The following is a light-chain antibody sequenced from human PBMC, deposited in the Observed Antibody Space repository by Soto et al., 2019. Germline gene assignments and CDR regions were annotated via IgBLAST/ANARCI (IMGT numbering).Light chain of an antibody. CDR2: EVS. CDR3: CSYAGTSTHTV. J-gene: IGLJ7*01. CDR1: SSYVGSYKL. Sequence: QSALTQPASVSGSPGQSITISCTGTSSYVGSYKLVSWYQQHPGKAPKLMISEVSKRPSGISDRFSGSKSGSTASLTISGLQAEDEADYYCCSYAGTSTHTVFGGGTQLTVL. V-gene: IGLV2-23*02.